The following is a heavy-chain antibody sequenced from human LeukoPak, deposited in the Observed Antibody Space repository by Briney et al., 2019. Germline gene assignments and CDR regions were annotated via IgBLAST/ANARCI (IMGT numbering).Heavy chain of an antibody. J-gene: IGHJ4*02. CDR2: ISGSGGNT. Sequence: GALRLSCAASGFTFTNYAMSWVRQAPGKGLEWVSAISGSGGNTYYADSVKGRFTISRDNSKNTLYLQMNSLRAEDTAVYYCAKSRNGGFDYWGQGTLVTVSS. CDR3: AKSRNGGFDY. CDR1: GFTFTNYA. D-gene: IGHD1-14*01. V-gene: IGHV3-23*01.